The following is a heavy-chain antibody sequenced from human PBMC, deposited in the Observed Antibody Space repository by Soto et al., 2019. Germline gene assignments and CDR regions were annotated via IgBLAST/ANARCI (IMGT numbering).Heavy chain of an antibody. J-gene: IGHJ4*02. CDR3: ARDRGYSCFDY. Sequence: GGSLRLSXAASGFTFSSSWMNWVRQAPGKGLEWVAGIKEDGSEKYYVDFVKGRFTISRDDAENSLYLQMNGLRAEDTAVYYCARDRGYSCFDYWGLGTLVTVS. V-gene: IGHV3-7*01. D-gene: IGHD5-18*01. CDR2: IKEDGSEK. CDR1: GFTFSSSW.